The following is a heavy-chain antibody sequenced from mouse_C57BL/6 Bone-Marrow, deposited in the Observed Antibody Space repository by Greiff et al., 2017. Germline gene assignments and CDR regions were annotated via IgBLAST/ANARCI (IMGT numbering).Heavy chain of an antibody. J-gene: IGHJ2*01. Sequence: VQLQQPGAELVRPGTSVKLSCKASGYTFTSYWMHWVKQRPGQGLEWIGVIDPSDSYTNYNQKFKGKATLTVDTSSSTAYMQLSSLTSEDSAVYYCARHGSSLFDYWGQGTILTVSS. CDR2: IDPSDSYT. D-gene: IGHD1-1*01. V-gene: IGHV1-59*01. CDR3: ARHGSSLFDY. CDR1: GYTFTSYW.